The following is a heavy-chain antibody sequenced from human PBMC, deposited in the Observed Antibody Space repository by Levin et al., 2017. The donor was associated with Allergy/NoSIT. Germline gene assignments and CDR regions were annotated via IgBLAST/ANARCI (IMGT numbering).Heavy chain of an antibody. CDR3: ARGEGAVAYFDY. J-gene: IGHJ4*02. CDR1: GGSISSYY. Sequence: SQTLSLTCTVSGGSISSYYWSWIRQPPGKGLEWIGYIYYSGSTNYNPSLKSRVTISVDTSKNQFSLKLSSVTAADTAVYYCARGEGAVAYFDYWGQGTLVTVSS. V-gene: IGHV4-59*08. CDR2: IYYSGST. D-gene: IGHD6-19*01.